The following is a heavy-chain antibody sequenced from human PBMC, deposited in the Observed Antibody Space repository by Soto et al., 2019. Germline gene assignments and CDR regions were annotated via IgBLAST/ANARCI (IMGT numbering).Heavy chain of an antibody. CDR1: GYTFTDYG. D-gene: IGHD2-2*01. V-gene: IGHV1-18*01. CDR2: ISAYNGNT. Sequence: QVQLVQSGAEVKKPGASVKVSCKASGYTFTDYGISWVRQAPGQGLEWMGWISAYNGNTNYAQKPQGRVTMTRDTSTNTAYLELRCVRFDYTAVYSCARDEGPYQLPGHWFDSWGQGSLVTGSS. J-gene: IGHJ5*01. CDR3: ARDEGPYQLPGHWFDS.